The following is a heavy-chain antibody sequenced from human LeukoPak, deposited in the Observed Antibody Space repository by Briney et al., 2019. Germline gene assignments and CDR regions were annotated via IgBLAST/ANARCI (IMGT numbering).Heavy chain of an antibody. CDR1: EGTFSSYA. V-gene: IGHV1-69*05. CDR3: ARGGGFEEVDQYFDY. D-gene: IGHD2-15*01. J-gene: IGHJ4*02. CDR2: IIPIFGTA. Sequence: ASVKVSCKASEGTFSSYAFSWVRQAPGQGLEWMGGIIPIFGTANYAQKFQGRVTITTDESTSTAYMELSSLRPKDTAVYYCARGGGFEEVDQYFDYWGQGTLVTVSS.